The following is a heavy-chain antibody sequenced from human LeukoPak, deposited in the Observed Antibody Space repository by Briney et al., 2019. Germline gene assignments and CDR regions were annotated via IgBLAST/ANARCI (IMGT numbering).Heavy chain of an antibody. J-gene: IGHJ4*02. Sequence: GGSLRLSCAASGFTFSNNGMNWVRQAPGKGLEWVSGISPSGDITYYADSVKGRFTISRDNSKNTLYLEVISLTAEDTAVYYCAKDDAWLRFGEWSQGTLVTISS. CDR2: ISPSGDIT. V-gene: IGHV3-23*01. D-gene: IGHD3-10*01. CDR1: GFTFSNNG. CDR3: AKDDAWLRFGE.